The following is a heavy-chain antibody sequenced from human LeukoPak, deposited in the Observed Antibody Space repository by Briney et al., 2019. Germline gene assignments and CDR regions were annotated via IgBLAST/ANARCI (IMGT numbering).Heavy chain of an antibody. Sequence: GGSLRLSCATSGFTSSSYAMSWVRQAPGKGLEWVSGISGSGGRTYYADSVKGRFTISRDNSKNTLYLQMNSLRAEDTAVYYCAKDWYDSSGYPDYWGQGTLVTVSS. D-gene: IGHD3-22*01. CDR1: GFTSSSYA. CDR2: ISGSGGRT. V-gene: IGHV3-23*01. J-gene: IGHJ4*02. CDR3: AKDWYDSSGYPDY.